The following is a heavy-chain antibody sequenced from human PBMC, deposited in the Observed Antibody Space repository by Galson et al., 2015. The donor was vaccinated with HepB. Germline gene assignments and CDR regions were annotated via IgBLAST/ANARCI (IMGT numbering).Heavy chain of an antibody. Sequence: SLRLSCAASGFTVSSNYMSWVRQAPGKGLEWVSVIYSGGSTYYADSVKGRFTISRDNSKNTLYLQMNSLRAEDTAVYYCARELYYGDYNAFDIWGQGTMVTVSS. V-gene: IGHV3-53*01. CDR1: GFTVSSNY. D-gene: IGHD4-17*01. J-gene: IGHJ3*02. CDR2: IYSGGST. CDR3: ARELYYGDYNAFDI.